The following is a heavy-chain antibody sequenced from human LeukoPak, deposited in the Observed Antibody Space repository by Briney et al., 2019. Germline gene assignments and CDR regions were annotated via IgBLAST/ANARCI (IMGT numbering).Heavy chain of an antibody. CDR2: IKQDGSEK. CDR1: GFTFSSYW. Sequence: GGSLRLSCAASGFTFSSYWMSWVRQAPGKGLEWVANIKQDGSEKYYVDSVKGRFTISRDNAKNSLYLQMNSLRAEDTAVYYCASSTKPDYYGMDVWGQGTTVTVSS. V-gene: IGHV3-7*03. J-gene: IGHJ6*02. CDR3: ASSTKPDYYGMDV. D-gene: IGHD1-14*01.